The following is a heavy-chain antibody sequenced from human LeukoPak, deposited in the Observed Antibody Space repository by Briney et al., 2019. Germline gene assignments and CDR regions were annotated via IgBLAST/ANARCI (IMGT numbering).Heavy chain of an antibody. J-gene: IGHJ6*03. V-gene: IGHV4-34*01. Sequence: PSETLSLTCAVYGGSFSGYYWRWIRQPPGKGLEWIGEINHSGRTNYNPSLKSRVTISVDTSKNHSSLKLSSVTAAETAVYYCARDYYDFWSGYYPGLVSYYYYYMDVWGKGTTVTVSS. CDR2: INHSGRT. CDR3: ARDYYDFWSGYYPGLVSYYYYYMDV. D-gene: IGHD3-3*01. CDR1: GGSFSGYY.